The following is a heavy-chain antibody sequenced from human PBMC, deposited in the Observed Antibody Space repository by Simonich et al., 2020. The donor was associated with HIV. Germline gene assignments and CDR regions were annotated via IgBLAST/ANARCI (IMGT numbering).Heavy chain of an antibody. D-gene: IGHD3-10*01. CDR3: ARVQYYGSGSPFFDY. CDR1: GGSFSGYY. J-gene: IGHJ4*02. V-gene: IGHV4-34*01. Sequence: QVQLQQWGAGLLKPSETLSLTCAVYGGSFSGYYWSWIRQPPGKGLEWIGEINHSGSNNYNPALQSRVTISVDTSKNQFSLKLSSVTAADTAVYYCARVQYYGSGSPFFDYWGQGTLVTVSS. CDR2: INHSGSN.